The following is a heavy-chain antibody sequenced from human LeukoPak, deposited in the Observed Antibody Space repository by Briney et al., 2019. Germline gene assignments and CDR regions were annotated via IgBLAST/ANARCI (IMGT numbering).Heavy chain of an antibody. CDR2: MNPNSGNT. V-gene: IGHV1-8*01. J-gene: IGHJ4*02. CDR3: ARENYYDNDSLGN. CDR1: GYTFTSYD. D-gene: IGHD3-22*01. Sequence: APVKVSCKASGYTFTSYDINWVRQATGQGLEWMGWMNPNSGNTGYAQKFQGRVTMTRNTSISTVYMELSSLRSEDTAVYYCARENYYDNDSLGNWGQGTLVTVSS.